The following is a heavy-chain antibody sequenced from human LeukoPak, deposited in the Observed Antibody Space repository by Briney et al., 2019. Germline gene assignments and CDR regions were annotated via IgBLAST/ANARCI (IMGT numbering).Heavy chain of an antibody. CDR1: GGSISSYY. D-gene: IGHD2-2*01. J-gene: IGHJ5*02. Sequence: SETLSLTCTVSGGSISSYYWSWIRQPPGKGLEWIGYIYYSGSTNYNPSLKSRVTISVDTSKNQFSLKLSSVTAADTAVYYCAREIGHCSSTSCLGGLDPWGQGTLVTVSS. V-gene: IGHV4-59*01. CDR2: IYYSGST. CDR3: AREIGHCSSTSCLGGLDP.